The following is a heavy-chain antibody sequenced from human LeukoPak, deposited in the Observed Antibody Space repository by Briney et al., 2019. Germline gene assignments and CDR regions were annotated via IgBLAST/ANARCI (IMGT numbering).Heavy chain of an antibody. Sequence: GESLKISCKGSGYSFTSYWIGWVRQMPGKGLEWMGIIYPGDSDTRYSPSFQGQVTISADKSISTAYLQWSSLKASDTAMYYYARLGYCSGGSCYPADYWGQGTLVTVSS. V-gene: IGHV5-51*01. CDR3: ARLGYCSGGSCYPADY. CDR1: GYSFTSYW. J-gene: IGHJ4*02. D-gene: IGHD2-15*01. CDR2: IYPGDSDT.